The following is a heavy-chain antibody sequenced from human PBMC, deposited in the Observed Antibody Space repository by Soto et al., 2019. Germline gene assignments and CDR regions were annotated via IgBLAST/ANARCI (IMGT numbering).Heavy chain of an antibody. J-gene: IGHJ3*02. Sequence: QVQLVESGGGVVQPGRSLRLSCAASGFTVSSYGMHWVRQAPGKGLEWVAVIWYDGSNKYYADSVKGRFTISRDKYKNTLDLQMNSRRAEDTAVYYCARVVGYGFDIWGQGTMVTVSS. V-gene: IGHV3-33*01. CDR1: GFTVSSYG. CDR2: IWYDGSNK. D-gene: IGHD6-25*01. CDR3: ARVVGYGFDI.